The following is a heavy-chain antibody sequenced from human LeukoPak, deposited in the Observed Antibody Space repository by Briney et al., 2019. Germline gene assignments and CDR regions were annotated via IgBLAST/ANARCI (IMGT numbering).Heavy chain of an antibody. V-gene: IGHV5-51*01. J-gene: IGHJ3*02. D-gene: IGHD2-2*01. CDR1: GYSFTSYW. CDR2: IYPGDSDT. CDR3: ARPYCSSTSCNDAFDI. Sequence: GESLKISCNGSGYSFTSYWIGWVRQMPGKGLEWMGIIYPGDSDTRYSPSFQGQVTISADKSISTAYLQWSSLKASDTAMYYCARPYCSSTSCNDAFDIWGQGTMVTVSS.